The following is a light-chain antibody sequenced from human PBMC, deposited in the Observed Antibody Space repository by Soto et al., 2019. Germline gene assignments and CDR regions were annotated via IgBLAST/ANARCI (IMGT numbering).Light chain of an antibody. CDR1: QSVSTY. J-gene: IGKJ4*01. Sequence: DIQMTQSPSFVSASVGDRVTITCRASQSVSTYVNWCQQKSGQAPNLLIYAVSHSESGVPSRFRGSGSGTDFTLTISSLQPEDFATCYCQQFYSPPVTFGGGTKVDI. CDR3: QQFYSPPVT. V-gene: IGKV1-39*01. CDR2: AVS.